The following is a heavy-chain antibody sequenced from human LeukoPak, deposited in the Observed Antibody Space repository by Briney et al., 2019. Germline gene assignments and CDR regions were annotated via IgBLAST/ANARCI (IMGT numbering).Heavy chain of an antibody. CDR2: IKSKTDGGTT. J-gene: IGHJ3*02. CDR1: GFTFSNAW. CDR3: TTEKNAYAFDI. Sequence: GGPLRLSCAASGFTFSNAWMSWVRQAPGKGLEWVGRIKSKTDGGTTDYAAPVKGRFTISRDDSKNTLYLQMNSLKTEDTAVYYCTTEKNAYAFDIWGQGTMVTVSS. V-gene: IGHV3-15*01.